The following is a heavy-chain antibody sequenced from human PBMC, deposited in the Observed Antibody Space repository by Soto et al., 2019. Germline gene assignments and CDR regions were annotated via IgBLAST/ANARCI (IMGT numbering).Heavy chain of an antibody. Sequence: PSATLSLTXSVSGGSISSSSYSWGWIRQPPGKGLEWIGSIYYSGSIYYNPSLKSRVTISVDTSKNQFSLKLSSVTAAETAVYYCARQSSGWYNWFDPWGQGTLVTVSS. J-gene: IGHJ5*02. D-gene: IGHD6-19*01. CDR3: ARQSSGWYNWFDP. CDR1: GGSISSSSYS. CDR2: IYYSGSI. V-gene: IGHV4-39*01.